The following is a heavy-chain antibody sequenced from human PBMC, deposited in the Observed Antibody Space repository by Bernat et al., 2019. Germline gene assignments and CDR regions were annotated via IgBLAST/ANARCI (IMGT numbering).Heavy chain of an antibody. CDR2: INPNGGGT. D-gene: IGHD3-3*01. CDR3: ARYYDFWSGYDS. CDR1: GYSFTDYY. V-gene: IGHV1-2*06. J-gene: IGHJ4*02. Sequence: QVQLVQSGAEVKKPGASVKVSCKASGYSFTDYYIHWVRQAPGQGLEWMGRINPNGGGTDFAQRFQGSVTMTRETSIRTAYMELSGVTSDDTAIYYCARYYDFWSGYDSWGQGTLVTVSS.